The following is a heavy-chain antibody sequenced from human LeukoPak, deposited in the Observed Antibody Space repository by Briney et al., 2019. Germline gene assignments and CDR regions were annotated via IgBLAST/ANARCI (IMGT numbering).Heavy chain of an antibody. CDR3: AVGAHYYGSGSYLDP. V-gene: IGHV1-18*01. CDR2: ISAYNGNT. J-gene: IGHJ5*02. CDR1: GYTFTSYG. D-gene: IGHD3-10*01. Sequence: GASVKDSCKASGYTFTSYGISWVRQAPGQGLEWMGWISAYNGNTNYAQKLQGRVTITTDTSTSTAYMELRSLRSDDTAVYYCAVGAHYYGSGSYLDPWGQGTLVTVSS.